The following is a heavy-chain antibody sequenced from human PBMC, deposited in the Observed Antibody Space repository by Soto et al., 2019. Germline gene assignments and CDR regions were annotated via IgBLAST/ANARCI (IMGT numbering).Heavy chain of an antibody. CDR2: IYYSGST. V-gene: IGHV4-39*01. Sequence: PSETLSLTCTVSGGSISSSSYYWGWIRQPPGKGLEWIGSIYYSGSTYYNPSLKSRVTISVDTSKNQFSLKLSSVTAADTAVYYCARHYREPTKTRYCTNGVCHKPRYYYMDVWGKGTTVTVSS. CDR1: GGSISSSSYY. CDR3: ARHYREPTKTRYCTNGVCHKPRYYYMDV. D-gene: IGHD2-8*01. J-gene: IGHJ6*03.